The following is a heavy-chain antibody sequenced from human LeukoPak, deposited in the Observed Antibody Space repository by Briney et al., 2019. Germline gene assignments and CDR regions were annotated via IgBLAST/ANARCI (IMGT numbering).Heavy chain of an antibody. V-gene: IGHV4-34*01. CDR2: INHSGST. CDR1: GGFFSRYL. J-gene: IGHJ6*03. D-gene: IGHD3-10*01. Sequence: SETLSLTCAVYGGFFSRYLWSWIRQPPGKGLEWIGEINHSGSTNYNPSLKSRVTMSVDTSKNQFSLKLNSVTDADTAVYYCAREVILGYYYMDVWGKGTTVIVSS. CDR3: AREVILGYYYMDV.